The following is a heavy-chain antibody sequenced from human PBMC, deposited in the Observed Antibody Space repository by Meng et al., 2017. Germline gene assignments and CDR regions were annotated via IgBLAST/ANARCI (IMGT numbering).Heavy chain of an antibody. V-gene: IGHV1-2*06. Sequence: QVQCGRCGAEWKQPGASVEVSCQASGYTFTCYYMHWVRQAPGQGIEWMGRINPNSGGTNYAQKFQGRVTMTRDTSISTAYMELSRLRSDDTAVYYCASELNTYGSGSYAYWGQGTLVTVSS. CDR1: GYTFTCYY. D-gene: IGHD3-10*01. J-gene: IGHJ4*02. CDR2: INPNSGGT. CDR3: ASELNTYGSGSYAY.